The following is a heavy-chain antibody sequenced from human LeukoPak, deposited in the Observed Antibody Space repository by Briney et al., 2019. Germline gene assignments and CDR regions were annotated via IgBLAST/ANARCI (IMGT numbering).Heavy chain of an antibody. CDR2: IYYSGST. D-gene: IGHD1-26*01. Sequence: SETLSLTCTVSGGSMSSYYWSWIRQPPGKGLEWIGYIYYSGSTNYNPSLKSRVTISIDTSKNQFSLKLTSVTAADTAVYYCARASGSSFFFDYWGQGILVTVSS. CDR1: GGSMSSYY. CDR3: ARASGSSFFFDY. J-gene: IGHJ4*02. V-gene: IGHV4-59*12.